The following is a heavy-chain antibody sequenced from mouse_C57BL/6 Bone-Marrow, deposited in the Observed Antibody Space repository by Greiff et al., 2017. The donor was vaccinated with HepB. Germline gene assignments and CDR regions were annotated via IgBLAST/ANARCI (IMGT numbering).Heavy chain of an antibody. J-gene: IGHJ2*01. Sequence: DVQLVESGGDLVKPGGSLKLSCAASGFTFSSYGMSWVRQTPDKRLEWVATISSGGSYTYYPDSVKGRFTISRDNAKNTLYLQMSSLKSEDTAMYYCARRNWVDYWCQGTTLTVSS. CDR1: GFTFSSYG. D-gene: IGHD4-1*01. V-gene: IGHV5-6*01. CDR3: ARRNWVDY. CDR2: ISSGGSYT.